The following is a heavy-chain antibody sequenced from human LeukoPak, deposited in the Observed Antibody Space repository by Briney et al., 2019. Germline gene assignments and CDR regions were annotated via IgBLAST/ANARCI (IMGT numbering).Heavy chain of an antibody. CDR1: GYTFTSYY. V-gene: IGHV1-46*01. CDR2: INPSGGST. Sequence: ASVKVSCKATGYTFTSYYLHWVRQAPGQGLEWMGIINPSGGSTSYAQKFQGRVTMTEDTSTDTAYMELSSLRSEDTAVYYCATEDGDFDYWGQGTLVTVSS. CDR3: ATEDGDFDY. D-gene: IGHD4-17*01. J-gene: IGHJ4*02.